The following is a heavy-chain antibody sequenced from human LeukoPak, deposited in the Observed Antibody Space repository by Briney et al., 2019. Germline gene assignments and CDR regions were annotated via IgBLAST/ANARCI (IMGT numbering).Heavy chain of an antibody. CDR3: ARDLKHHGQDY. J-gene: IGHJ4*02. CDR1: GGSISSGSYY. D-gene: IGHD5-24*01. CDR2: IYTSGST. Sequence: SQTLSLTCTVSGGSISSGSYYWSWIRQPAGKGLEWIGRIYTSGSTNYNPSLKSRVTISVDTSKNQFSLKRSSVTAADTAVYYGARDLKHHGQDYWGQRTLVTVSP. V-gene: IGHV4-61*02.